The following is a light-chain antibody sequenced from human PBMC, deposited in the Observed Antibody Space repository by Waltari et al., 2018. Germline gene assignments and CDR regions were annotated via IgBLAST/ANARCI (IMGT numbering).Light chain of an antibody. CDR2: WAY. V-gene: IGKV4-1*01. J-gene: IGKJ3*01. CDR3: QQYYSNFFT. CDR1: QSVSYSSNNRDY. Sequence: DIVLTQSPDSLAVSLGERATINCKSSQSVSYSSNNRDYLAWYQQKPGQPPKLLIYWAYTRESGVPDRFSGSWSGTDFTLTISSLQAEDVAVYYCQQYYSNFFTFGPGTKVDIK.